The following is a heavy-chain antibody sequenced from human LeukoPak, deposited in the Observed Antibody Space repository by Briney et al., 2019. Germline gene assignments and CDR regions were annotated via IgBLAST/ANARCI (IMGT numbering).Heavy chain of an antibody. CDR2: IFDSGRT. CDR1: GGSISSGDNY. V-gene: IGHV4-30-4*01. Sequence: EASETLSLTCSVSGGSISSGDNYWNWLRQPPGKGLEWIGYIFDSGRTLNNPSLKGRVTMPLDTSNNQFSLKLSSVTAADTAVYYCARGGAAFYYFDYWGQGTLVTVSS. D-gene: IGHD3-16*01. CDR3: ARGGAAFYYFDY. J-gene: IGHJ4*02.